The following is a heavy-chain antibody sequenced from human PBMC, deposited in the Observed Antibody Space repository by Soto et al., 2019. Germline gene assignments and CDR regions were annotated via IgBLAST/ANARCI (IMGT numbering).Heavy chain of an antibody. D-gene: IGHD3-9*01. J-gene: IGHJ6*03. Sequence: ESGGGLVQPGRSLRLSCAASGFTFDDYAIHWVRQAPGKGLEWVSGINWNSRSIGYADSVKGRFTISRDNAKNSLYLQMNSLRVEDTALYYCAKDHYDILTGPMDFWGKGTTVTVSS. CDR3: AKDHYDILTGPMDF. CDR2: INWNSRSI. CDR1: GFTFDDYA. V-gene: IGHV3-9*01.